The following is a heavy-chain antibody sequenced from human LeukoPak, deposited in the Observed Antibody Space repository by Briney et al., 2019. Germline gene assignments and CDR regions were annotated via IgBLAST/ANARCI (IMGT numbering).Heavy chain of an antibody. V-gene: IGHV4-38-2*02. CDR3: ARDPRWLTPDCTSTSCYENYFDP. Sequence: PSETLSLTCVVSGYSISSGYQWAWIRQSPGKGLEWIGSIYHTGSAHYNPSLQSRVTISVDTSNNQFSLRLNSVTAAGMAVYYCARDPRWLTPDCTSTSCYENYFDPWGQGTLVTVSS. J-gene: IGHJ5*02. D-gene: IGHD2-2*01. CDR2: IYHTGSA. CDR1: GYSISSGYQ.